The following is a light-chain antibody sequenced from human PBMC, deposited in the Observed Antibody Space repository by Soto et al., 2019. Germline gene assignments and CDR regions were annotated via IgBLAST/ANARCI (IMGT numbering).Light chain of an antibody. Sequence: DIQMTQSPSSLSASVGDRVTITCRASQGISNYLAWYQQKPGKVPELLIYAASTLQSGVPSRISGSGSGTDFSITISSLQPEDVATDYCHKYTHAPTFRGGTKVEIK. V-gene: IGKV1-27*01. CDR3: HKYTHAPT. J-gene: IGKJ4*01. CDR2: AAS. CDR1: QGISNY.